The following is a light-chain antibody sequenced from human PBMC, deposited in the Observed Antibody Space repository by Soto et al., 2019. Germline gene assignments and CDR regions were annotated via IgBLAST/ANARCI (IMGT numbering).Light chain of an antibody. CDR3: QQYYSTPS. V-gene: IGKV4-1*01. CDR1: QSVLYSSNNKNY. Sequence: DIVMTQSPDSLAVSLGERATINCKSSQSVLYSSNNKNYLAWYQQKLGQPPKLLIYWASTRESGVPDRFSGSGSGTDFTLTISSLQAEDVAVYYCQQYYSTPSFGPGTKVDSK. J-gene: IGKJ3*01. CDR2: WAS.